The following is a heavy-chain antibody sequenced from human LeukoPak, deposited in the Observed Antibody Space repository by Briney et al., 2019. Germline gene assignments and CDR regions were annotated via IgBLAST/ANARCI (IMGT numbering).Heavy chain of an antibody. J-gene: IGHJ6*03. D-gene: IGHD4-23*01. V-gene: IGHV1-18*01. CDR2: ISADNGDT. CDR3: ARDLPRRESNSFYFYAYYMDV. Sequence: ASVKVSCKASGYSFTSYGISWVRQAPGQGLEWVGWISADNGDTTNAQKVQGRVTMTTDTSTSTASMELRSLRFDVTAAYYCARDLPRRESNSFYFYAYYMDVWGKGTTVIVSS. CDR1: GYSFTSYG.